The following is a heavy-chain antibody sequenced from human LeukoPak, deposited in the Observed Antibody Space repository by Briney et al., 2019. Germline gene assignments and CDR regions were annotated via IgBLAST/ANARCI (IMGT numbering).Heavy chain of an antibody. Sequence: SETLSLTCTVSGGSISIYYWSWIRQPPGKGLEWIGYIYYSGSTNYNPSLKSRVTISVDTSKNQFSLKLSSVTAADTAVYYCARGRFLEWLPHNWFDPWGQGTLVTVSS. CDR1: GGSISIYY. J-gene: IGHJ5*02. CDR3: ARGRFLEWLPHNWFDP. D-gene: IGHD3-3*01. CDR2: IYYSGST. V-gene: IGHV4-59*01.